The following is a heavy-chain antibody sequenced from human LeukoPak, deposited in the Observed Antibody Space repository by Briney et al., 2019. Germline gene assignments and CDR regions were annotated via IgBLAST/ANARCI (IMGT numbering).Heavy chain of an antibody. CDR3: ARGKYYDFWSGYHAVYNWFDP. D-gene: IGHD3-3*01. Sequence: ASVKVSCKASGYTFTSYGISWVRQAPGQGLEWMGGITPIFGTANYAQKFQGRVTITADKSTSTAYMELSSLRSEDTAVYYCARGKYYDFWSGYHAVYNWFDPWGQGTLVTVSS. V-gene: IGHV1-69*06. J-gene: IGHJ5*02. CDR1: GYTFTSYG. CDR2: ITPIFGTA.